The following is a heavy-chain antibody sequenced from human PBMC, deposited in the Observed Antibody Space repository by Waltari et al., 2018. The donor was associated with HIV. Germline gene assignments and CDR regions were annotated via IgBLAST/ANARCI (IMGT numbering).Heavy chain of an antibody. D-gene: IGHD3-10*01. CDR1: GFIVSDYN. CDR2: IVSRGDAI. J-gene: IGHJ5*02. CDR3: ARDPVRRDGYNFDH. V-gene: IGHV3-11*04. Sequence: QVQLVASGGGWVTPGGSLRLSSAGSGFIVSDYNRGWIRQVPGKGLEWVSLIVSRGDAIYYADSVKGRFTISRDNARNSLYLQMNSLRVEDMAVYYCARDPVRRDGYNFDHWGQGVPVTVSS.